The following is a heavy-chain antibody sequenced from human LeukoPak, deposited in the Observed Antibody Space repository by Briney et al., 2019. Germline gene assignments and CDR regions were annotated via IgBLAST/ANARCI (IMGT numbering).Heavy chain of an antibody. CDR1: GYTFTGYY. Sequence: ASVKVSCKASGYTFTGYYMHWVRQAPGQGLEWMGWINPNSGGTNYAQKFQGRVTMTRDTSISTAYMELSRLRSDDTAVYYCARDSHYYGSGSPMGGAPDYWGQGTLVTVSS. CDR3: ARDSHYYGSGSPMGGAPDY. CDR2: INPNSGGT. J-gene: IGHJ4*02. V-gene: IGHV1-2*02. D-gene: IGHD3-10*01.